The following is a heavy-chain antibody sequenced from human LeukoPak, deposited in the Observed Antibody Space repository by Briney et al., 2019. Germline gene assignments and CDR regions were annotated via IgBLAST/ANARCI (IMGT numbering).Heavy chain of an antibody. V-gene: IGHV5-51*01. Sequence: GESLKISCKGSGYSFTSYWIGWVRQMPGKGLEWMGIIYPGDSDTRYSPSFQGQVTISADKSISTAYLQWSSLKASDTAMYYCARRLARRYCSSTGCYHHGRFDPWGQGTLVTVSS. CDR2: IYPGDSDT. J-gene: IGHJ5*02. D-gene: IGHD2-2*01. CDR1: GYSFTSYW. CDR3: ARRLARRYCSSTGCYHHGRFDP.